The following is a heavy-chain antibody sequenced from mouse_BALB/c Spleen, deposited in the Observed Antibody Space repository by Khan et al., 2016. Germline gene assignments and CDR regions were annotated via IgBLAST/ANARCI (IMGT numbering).Heavy chain of an antibody. CDR1: GCTFTNYG. CDR2: INTYIGEP. J-gene: IGHJ3*01. V-gene: IGHV9-3-1*01. Sequence: QIQLVQSGPELKKPGETVKISCKASGCTFTNYGMNWVKQAPGKGLKWMGWINTYIGEPTYADDFKGRFAFSLETSASTAYLQINNLKKDDTATYFCASGGDYGGFTYWGQGTLVTVSA. D-gene: IGHD2-13*01. CDR3: ASGGDYGGFTY.